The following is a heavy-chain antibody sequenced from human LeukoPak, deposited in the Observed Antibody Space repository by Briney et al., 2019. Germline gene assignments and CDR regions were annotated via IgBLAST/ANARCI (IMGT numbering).Heavy chain of an antibody. Sequence: PSQTLSLTCTVSGGSISSGSYYWSWIRQPAGKGLEWIGRIYTSGSTNYNPSLKSRVTISVDTPENQFSLKLSSVTAADTAVYYCARGRVPAAKRGWFDPWGQGTLVTVSS. CDR3: ARGRVPAAKRGWFDP. J-gene: IGHJ5*02. D-gene: IGHD2-2*01. CDR2: IYTSGST. CDR1: GGSISSGSYY. V-gene: IGHV4-61*02.